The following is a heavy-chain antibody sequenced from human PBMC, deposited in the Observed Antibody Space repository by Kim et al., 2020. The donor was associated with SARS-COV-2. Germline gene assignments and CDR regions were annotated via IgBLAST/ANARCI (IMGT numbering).Heavy chain of an antibody. CDR3: AKAGYWGMDV. V-gene: IGHV3-74*01. D-gene: IGHD2-15*01. J-gene: IGHJ6*02. CDR1: GFTFNRYW. Sequence: GGSLRLSCAASGFTFNRYWMHWVRQAPGKGLVWVSHISSDITSDDSNSGYADSVKGRFTVSRDNAKNMVYLQMNSLRVEDTAVYFCAKAGYWGMDVWGQGTTVTVSS. CDR2: ISSDITSDDSNS.